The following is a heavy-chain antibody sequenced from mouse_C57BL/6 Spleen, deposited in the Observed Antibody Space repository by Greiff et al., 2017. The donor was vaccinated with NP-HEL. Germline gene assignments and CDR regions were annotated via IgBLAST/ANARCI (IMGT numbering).Heavy chain of an antibody. J-gene: IGHJ3*01. D-gene: IGHD2-2*01. CDR2: INPNYGTT. Sequence: VQLQQSGPELVKPGASVKISCKASGYSFTDYNMNWVKQSNGKSLEWIGVINPNYGTTSYNQKFKGKATFTADTSSNTAYMQLSSLTTEDSAIYYCARRHGYAFAYWGQGTLVTVSA. CDR3: ARRHGYAFAY. CDR1: GYSFTDYN. V-gene: IGHV1-39*01.